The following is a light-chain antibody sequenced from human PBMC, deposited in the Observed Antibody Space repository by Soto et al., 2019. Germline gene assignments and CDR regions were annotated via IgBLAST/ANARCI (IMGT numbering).Light chain of an antibody. Sequence: DIQLTQSPSFLSASVGDRVTITCRASQAISSYLAWYQQKPGKAPKLLIYAASTLQSGVPSRFSGSGSGTEFTLTISSLLPEDFATYYCQELKNFPLTFGGGTKVEIK. V-gene: IGKV1-9*01. CDR3: QELKNFPLT. CDR2: AAS. J-gene: IGKJ4*01. CDR1: QAISSY.